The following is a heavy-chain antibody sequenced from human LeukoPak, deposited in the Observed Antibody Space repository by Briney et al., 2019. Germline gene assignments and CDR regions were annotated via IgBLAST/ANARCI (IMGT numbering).Heavy chain of an antibody. CDR2: ISSRGTTT. Sequence: GGSLRLSCAASGFTFSSYEMNWVRPAPGKGLEWVSYISSRGTTTYYADSVKGRFTISRDDAKNSLYLHMNSLRVEDTAVYYCARLYSSSSGLRASDYWGQGTLVTVSS. CDR1: GFTFSSYE. J-gene: IGHJ4*02. D-gene: IGHD6-6*01. V-gene: IGHV3-48*03. CDR3: ARLYSSSSGLRASDY.